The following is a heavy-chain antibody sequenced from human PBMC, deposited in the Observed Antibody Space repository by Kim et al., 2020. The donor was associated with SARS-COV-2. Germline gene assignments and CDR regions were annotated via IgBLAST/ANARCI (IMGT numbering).Heavy chain of an antibody. CDR2: GNT. CDR3: ARGSTMMYEF. D-gene: IGHD3-22*01. V-gene: IGHV1-3*01. J-gene: IGHJ4*02. Sequence: GNTGDSQRLQDRVTINRDTSASTVYMEMSSLRTEGTAVYYCARGSTMMYEFWGQGTLVTVSS.